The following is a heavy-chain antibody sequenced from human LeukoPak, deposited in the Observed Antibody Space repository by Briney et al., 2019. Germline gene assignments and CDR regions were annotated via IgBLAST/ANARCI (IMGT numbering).Heavy chain of an antibody. Sequence: PSETLSLTCTVSGSSISNSGYYWGWIRQPPGKGLEWIATIYYSGSTYYNPSLKSRVTMSVDTSKNQSSLNLISVTASDTAVYYCATHGAAVAGGFDPWGQGTLVTVSS. CDR3: ATHGAAVAGGFDP. D-gene: IGHD6-19*01. CDR2: IYYSGST. V-gene: IGHV4-39*01. CDR1: GSSISNSGYY. J-gene: IGHJ5*02.